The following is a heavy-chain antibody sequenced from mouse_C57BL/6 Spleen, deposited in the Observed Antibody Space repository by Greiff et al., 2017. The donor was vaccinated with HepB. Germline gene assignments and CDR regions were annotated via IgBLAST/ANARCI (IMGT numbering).Heavy chain of an antibody. V-gene: IGHV5-17*01. CDR1: GFTFSDYG. J-gene: IGHJ1*03. D-gene: IGHD1-1*01. CDR3: ARDYGSSPRYFDV. Sequence: EVMLVESGGGLVKPGGSLKLSCAASGFTFSDYGMHWVRQAPEKGLEWVAYISSGSSTIYYADTVKGRFTISRDNAKNTLFLQMTSLRSEDTAMYYCARDYGSSPRYFDVWGTGTTVTVSS. CDR2: ISSGSSTI.